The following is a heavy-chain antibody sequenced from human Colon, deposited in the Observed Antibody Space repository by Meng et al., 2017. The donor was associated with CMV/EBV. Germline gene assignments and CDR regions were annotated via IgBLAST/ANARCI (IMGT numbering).Heavy chain of an antibody. D-gene: IGHD2-15*01. CDR3: ARASGGTATHWYFDL. CDR2: TRNKANSYTT. V-gene: IGHV3-72*01. J-gene: IGHJ2*01. CDR1: GFTFNDHY. Sequence: SLKISCAASGFTFNDHYMDWVRQAPGKGLEWVGRTRNKANSYTTEYAASVKGRFSVSRDASENSLFLQMNSLKTEDTAVYYCARASGGTATHWYFDLWGRGTLVTVSS.